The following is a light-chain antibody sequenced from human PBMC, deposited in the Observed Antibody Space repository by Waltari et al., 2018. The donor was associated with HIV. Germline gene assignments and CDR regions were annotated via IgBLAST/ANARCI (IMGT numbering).Light chain of an antibody. CDR1: SSDVGGYNL. CDR2: EVS. CDR3: CAYAGSTTYVI. Sequence: QSALTQPASVSGSPGQSITISCTGTSSDVGGYNLVSWYQQHPGKAPKLMFYEVSKRPSGVSKRFPGSKSGNTASLTISGLQAEDEADYYCCAYAGSTTYVIFGGGTKLTVL. V-gene: IGLV2-23*02. J-gene: IGLJ2*01.